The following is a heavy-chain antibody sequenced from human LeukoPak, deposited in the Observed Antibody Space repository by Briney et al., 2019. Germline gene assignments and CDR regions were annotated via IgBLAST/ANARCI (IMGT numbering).Heavy chain of an antibody. CDR2: IRPTDGRT. Sequence: GASVKVSCKPSGYTFISHYIHWVRQAPGQGLEWMGVIRPTDGRTSYAQNFQGRLSMTSDTSTSTAYMELSSLRSEDTAMYYCTRTINSWFDPWGQGTPVSVSS. V-gene: IGHV1-46*01. CDR3: TRTINSWFDP. D-gene: IGHD3-9*01. J-gene: IGHJ5*02. CDR1: GYTFISHY.